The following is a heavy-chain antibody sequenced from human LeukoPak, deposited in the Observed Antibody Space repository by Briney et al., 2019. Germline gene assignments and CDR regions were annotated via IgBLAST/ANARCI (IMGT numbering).Heavy chain of an antibody. D-gene: IGHD4-17*01. V-gene: IGHV4-34*01. CDR1: GGSFSGYY. CDR3: AREMTVTTPNDAFDI. Sequence: SETLSLTCAVYGGSFSGYYWSWIRQPPGKGLEWIGEINHSGSTNYNPSLKSRVTISVDTSKNQFSLKLSSVTAADTAVYYCAREMTVTTPNDAFDIWGQGTMVTVSS. CDR2: INHSGST. J-gene: IGHJ3*02.